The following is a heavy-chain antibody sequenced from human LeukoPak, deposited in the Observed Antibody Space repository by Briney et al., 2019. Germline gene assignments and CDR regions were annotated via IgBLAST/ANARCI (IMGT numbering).Heavy chain of an antibody. D-gene: IGHD4-23*01. CDR3: VRDEVTFSLDY. Sequence: ASVKVSCKTSGYTFTNFGITWVRQAPGQGLEWMGWISPYNGNTNYAQKLQGRVTMTTDTSTNTAYMELRSLRSDDTAVYYCVRDEVTFSLDYWGLGTLVSVSS. CDR2: ISPYNGNT. CDR1: GYTFTNFG. J-gene: IGHJ4*02. V-gene: IGHV1-18*01.